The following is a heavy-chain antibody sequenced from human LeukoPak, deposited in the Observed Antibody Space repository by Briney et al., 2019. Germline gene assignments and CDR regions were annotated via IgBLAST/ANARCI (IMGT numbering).Heavy chain of an antibody. CDR1: GFTFSSYW. D-gene: IGHD3-22*01. Sequence: PGGSPRLSCAASGFTFSSYWMSWVRQAPGKGLEWVANIKQDGSEKYYVDSVKGRFTISRDNAKSSLYLQMNSLRAEDTAVYYCARAGYYDSSGYRWFDPWGQGTLVTVSS. J-gene: IGHJ5*02. V-gene: IGHV3-7*01. CDR3: ARAGYYDSSGYRWFDP. CDR2: IKQDGSEK.